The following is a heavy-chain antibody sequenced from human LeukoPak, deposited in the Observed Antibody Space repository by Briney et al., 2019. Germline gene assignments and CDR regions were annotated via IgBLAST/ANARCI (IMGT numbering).Heavy chain of an antibody. CDR3: ARRITIVRGSYYLDY. CDR1: GYSFTNYW. V-gene: IGHV5-51*01. Sequence: GESLKISCQGSGYSFTNYWIGWVRQMPGKGLEWMGIIYPPDSDTRYSPSFQGQVTISADKSISTAYLQWSSLKASDTAMYYCARRITIVRGSYYLDYWGQGTLVTVFS. J-gene: IGHJ4*02. D-gene: IGHD3-10*01. CDR2: IYPPDSDT.